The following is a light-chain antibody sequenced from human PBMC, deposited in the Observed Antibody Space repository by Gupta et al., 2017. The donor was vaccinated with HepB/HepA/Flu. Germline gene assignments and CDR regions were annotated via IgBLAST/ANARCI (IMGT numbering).Light chain of an antibody. V-gene: IGKV1-27*01. CDR3: QKYNSVPFT. CDR2: VAS. CDR1: QGISNF. J-gene: IGKJ4*01. Sequence: DIQMTQSPSSLSASVGDRVTITCRASQGISNFLAWYQQKPGKVPKLLIYVASTLHSGVPSRFSGSGSGTDFTLTISSLQPEDVATYYCQKYNSVPFTFGGGTRVEIK.